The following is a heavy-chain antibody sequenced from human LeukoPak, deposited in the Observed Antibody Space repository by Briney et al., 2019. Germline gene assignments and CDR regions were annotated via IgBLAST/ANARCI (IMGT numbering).Heavy chain of an antibody. J-gene: IGHJ4*02. CDR1: GFTLSSYW. V-gene: IGHV3-74*01. Sequence: GGSLRLSCAASGFTLSSYWMHWVRQAPGKGLVWVSRINSDGRGTSYTDSVKGRFTISRDNAKNTLYLQMNSLRAEDTAVYYCARGGKYSTSSPDYWGQGTLVTVSS. CDR3: ARGGKYSTSSPDY. CDR2: INSDGRGT. D-gene: IGHD6-6*01.